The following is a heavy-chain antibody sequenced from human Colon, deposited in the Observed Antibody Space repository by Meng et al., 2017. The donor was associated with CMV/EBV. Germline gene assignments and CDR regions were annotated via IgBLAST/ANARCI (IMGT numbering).Heavy chain of an antibody. D-gene: IGHD2-2*01. CDR3: ARAKYCISSSCPPSDSFDF. J-gene: IGHJ3*01. Sequence: GESLKISCAASGFPFNTYWMTWVRQAPGKGLEWVANIKQDGSETYSVASVKGRFTISRDNAKNSLFLQMNSLRAEDTAVYYCARAKYCISSSCPPSDSFDFWGQGTKVTVSS. CDR1: GFPFNTYW. CDR2: IKQDGSET. V-gene: IGHV3-7*01.